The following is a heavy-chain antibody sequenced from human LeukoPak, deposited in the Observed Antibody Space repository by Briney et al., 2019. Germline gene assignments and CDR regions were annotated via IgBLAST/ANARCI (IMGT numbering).Heavy chain of an antibody. J-gene: IGHJ6*02. CDR1: GGSISSGDYY. Sequence: SQTLSLTCTISGGSISSGDYYWSWIRQPPGKGLEWIGYIYYSGSTYYNPSLKSRVTISVDTSKNQFSLKLSSVTAADTAVYYCASPTGDWYGMDVWSQGTTVTVSS. V-gene: IGHV4-30-4*01. D-gene: IGHD7-27*01. CDR2: IYYSGST. CDR3: ASPTGDWYGMDV.